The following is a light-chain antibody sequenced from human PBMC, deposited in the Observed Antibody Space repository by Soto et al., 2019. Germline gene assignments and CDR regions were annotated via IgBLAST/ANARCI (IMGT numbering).Light chain of an antibody. CDR1: QNINDNY. J-gene: IGKJ2*01. CDR2: DAS. CDR3: QQYSNLPPNT. Sequence: PGDRATLSCGASQNINDNYLAWYQQKPGLAPRLLIYDASTRATGIPDRFSGSGSGTDFTLTISRLEPEDFAMYYCQQYSNLPPNTFGQGTRLEIK. V-gene: IGKV3D-20*01.